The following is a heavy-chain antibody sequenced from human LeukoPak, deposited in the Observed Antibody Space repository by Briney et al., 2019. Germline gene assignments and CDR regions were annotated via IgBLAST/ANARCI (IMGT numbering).Heavy chain of an antibody. CDR3: ATDLLGAVYSSGP. V-gene: IGHV1-18*01. CDR2: ISAYNGNT. CDR1: GYTFTSYG. Sequence: ASVKVSCKASGYTFTSYGISWVRQAPGQGLEWMGWISAYNGNTNYAQKLQGRVTMTTDTSTSTAYMELRSLRSEDTAVYYCATDLLGAVYSSGPWGQGTLVTVSS. D-gene: IGHD6-19*01. J-gene: IGHJ5*02.